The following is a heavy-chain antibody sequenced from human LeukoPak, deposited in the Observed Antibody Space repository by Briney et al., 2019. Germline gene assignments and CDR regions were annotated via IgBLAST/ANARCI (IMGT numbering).Heavy chain of an antibody. J-gene: IGHJ3*02. Sequence: GGSLRLSCAASGFTFDDYAMHWVRQAPGKGLEWVSGISWNSGSIGYADSVKGRFTISRDNSKNTLYLQMNSLRAEDTAVYYCAKDGRYCGYAFDIWGQGTMVTVSS. V-gene: IGHV3-9*01. CDR3: AKDGRYCGYAFDI. D-gene: IGHD2-8*02. CDR1: GFTFDDYA. CDR2: ISWNSGSI.